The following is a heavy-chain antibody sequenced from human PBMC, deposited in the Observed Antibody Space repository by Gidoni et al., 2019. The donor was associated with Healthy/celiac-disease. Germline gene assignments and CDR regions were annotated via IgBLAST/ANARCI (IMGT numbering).Heavy chain of an antibody. D-gene: IGHD3-22*01. CDR2: ISYDGINK. V-gene: IGHV3-30*18. CDR1: GFTFSSYG. CDR3: AKDKADYYDSSGYYPGGY. J-gene: IGHJ4*02. Sequence: QVQLVESGGGVVQPGRSLRLSCAASGFTFSSYGMHWVRQAPGKGLEGVAFISYDGINKYYADSVKGRFTISRDNSKNTLYLQMNSLRAEDTAVYYCAKDKADYYDSSGYYPGGYWGQGTLVTVSS.